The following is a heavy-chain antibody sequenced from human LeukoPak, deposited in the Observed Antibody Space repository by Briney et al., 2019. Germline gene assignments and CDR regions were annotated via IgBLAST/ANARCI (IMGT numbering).Heavy chain of an antibody. D-gene: IGHD5-12*01. V-gene: IGHV1-2*02. CDR3: ARGRTRYSGYDYGY. J-gene: IGHJ4*02. CDR1: GYTFTGYY. CDR2: INPNSGGT. Sequence: ASVKVSCKASGYTFTGYYMHWVRQAPGQGLEWMGWINPNSGGTNYAQKFQGRVTMTRNTSISTAYMELRSLRSEDTAVYYCARGRTRYSGYDYGYWGQGTLVTVSS.